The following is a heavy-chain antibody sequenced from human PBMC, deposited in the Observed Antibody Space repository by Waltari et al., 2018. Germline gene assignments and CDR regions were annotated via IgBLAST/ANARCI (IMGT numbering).Heavy chain of an antibody. CDR1: GFTFSSYA. Sequence: EVQLLESGGGLVQPGGSLRLSCAASGFTFSSYAMSWVRQVPGKGLEWVSAISGSGGSTYYAAAVKGRFTISRDNSKNTLYLQMNSLRAEDTAVYYCAKEMVARDAFDIWGQGTMVTVSS. V-gene: IGHV3-23*01. CDR2: ISGSGGST. J-gene: IGHJ3*02. CDR3: AKEMVARDAFDI. D-gene: IGHD2-15*01.